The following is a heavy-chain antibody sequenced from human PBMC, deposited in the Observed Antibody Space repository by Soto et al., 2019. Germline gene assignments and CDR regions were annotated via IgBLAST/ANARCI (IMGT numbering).Heavy chain of an antibody. CDR2: ISGSGGST. D-gene: IGHD3-3*01. V-gene: IGHV3-23*01. CDR3: AKGPSGYYEVNWFDP. CDR1: GFTFSSYA. J-gene: IGHJ5*02. Sequence: GGSLRLSCAASGFTFSSYAMSWVRQAPGKGLEWVSAISGSGGSTYYADSVKGRFTISRDNSKNTLYLQMNSLRAEDTAVYYCAKGPSGYYEVNWFDPWGQGTLVTVSS.